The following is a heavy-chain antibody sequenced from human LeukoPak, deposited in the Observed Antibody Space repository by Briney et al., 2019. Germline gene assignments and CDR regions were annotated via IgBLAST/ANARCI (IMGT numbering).Heavy chain of an antibody. J-gene: IGHJ5*02. V-gene: IGHV4-38-2*02. CDR1: GYSISSGYY. CDR2: IYHSGST. CDR3: ALYYYDSSGYVNWFDP. Sequence: PSEXXSLTCTVSGYSISSGYYWGWIRQPPGKGLEWIGSIYHSGSTYYNPSLKSRVTISVDTSKNQFSLKLSSVTAADTAVYYCALYYYDSSGYVNWFDPWGQGTLVTVSS. D-gene: IGHD3-22*01.